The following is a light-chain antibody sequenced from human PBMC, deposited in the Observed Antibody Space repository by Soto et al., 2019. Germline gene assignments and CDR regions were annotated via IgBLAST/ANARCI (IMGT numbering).Light chain of an antibody. V-gene: IGLV3-21*01. J-gene: IGLJ2*01. Sequence: SYELTQQPSVSLAPGETARITCGGNNIGGKSVHWYQWKPGQAPTLLIYNDDDRPSGIPERFSGSNSGNTATLTVSGVEGGDEADYYCQLWGSNVDPYVVFGGGTKLTVL. CDR1: NIGGKS. CDR2: NDD. CDR3: QLWGSNVDPYVV.